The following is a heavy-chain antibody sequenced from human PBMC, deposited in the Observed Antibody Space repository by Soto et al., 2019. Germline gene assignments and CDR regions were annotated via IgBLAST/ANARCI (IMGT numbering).Heavy chain of an antibody. D-gene: IGHD4-4*01. CDR1: GGNFSSYT. CDR3: ARDRLDDYSNYKWFDP. Sequence: QVQLVQSGAEVKKPGSSVKVSCKASGGNFSSYTVKWVRQAPGQGLEWMGGIIPVFGTANYAQKFRGRVTITADESTNIVYFELSSLRSEDTAVYYCARDRLDDYSNYKWFDPWGQGTLVTVSS. J-gene: IGHJ5*02. CDR2: IIPVFGTA. V-gene: IGHV1-69*12.